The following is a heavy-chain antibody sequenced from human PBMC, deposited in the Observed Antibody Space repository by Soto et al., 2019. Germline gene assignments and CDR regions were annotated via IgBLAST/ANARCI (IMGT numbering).Heavy chain of an antibody. CDR1: GFSLSNARMG. D-gene: IGHD3-22*01. J-gene: IGHJ3*02. CDR3: ARLPYYYDSSGYYCAFDI. CDR2: IFSNDEK. V-gene: IGHV2-26*01. Sequence: QVTLKESGPVLVKPTETLTLTCTVSGFSLSNARMGVSWIRQPPGKALAWLAHIFSNDEKSYSTALKSRLTISKDTSKSQVVLTMTNMDPVDTATYYCARLPYYYDSSGYYCAFDIWGQGTMVTVSS.